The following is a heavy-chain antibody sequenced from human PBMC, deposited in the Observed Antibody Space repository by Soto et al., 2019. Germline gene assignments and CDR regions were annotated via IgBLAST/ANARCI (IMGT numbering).Heavy chain of an antibody. Sequence: QVQLQESGPGLVKPSETLSLTCIVSGGSISSYYWSWIRQPPGKGLEWIGYIYYESTNYNPSLKTRLIISVDTSRNPFSLRLSSVTAADTAVYYCARAYYDTSGYSLDPWGQGTLVTVSS. J-gene: IGHJ5*02. CDR2: IYYEST. V-gene: IGHV4-59*01. D-gene: IGHD3-22*01. CDR1: GGSISSYY. CDR3: ARAYYDTSGYSLDP.